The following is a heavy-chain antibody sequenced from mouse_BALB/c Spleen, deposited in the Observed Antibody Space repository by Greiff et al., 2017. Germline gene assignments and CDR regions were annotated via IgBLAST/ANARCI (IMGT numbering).Heavy chain of an antibody. CDR3: ARHGGYDVGYYAMDY. CDR1: GFSLTSYG. Sequence: QVQLQQSGPDLVAPSQSLSITCTVSGFSLTSYGVHWVRQPPGKGLEWLVVIWSDGSTTYNSALKSRLSISKDNSKSQVFLKMNSLQTDDTAMYYCARHGGYDVGYYAMDYWGQGTSVTVSA. V-gene: IGHV2-6-2*01. J-gene: IGHJ4*01. CDR2: IWSDGST. D-gene: IGHD2-2*01.